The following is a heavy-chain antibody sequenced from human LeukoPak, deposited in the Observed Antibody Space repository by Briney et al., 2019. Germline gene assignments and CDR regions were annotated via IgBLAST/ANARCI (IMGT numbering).Heavy chain of an antibody. J-gene: IGHJ3*02. CDR1: GGSVSGNY. Sequence: PSEPLSLTCAVYGGSVSGNYWSWIRQPPGKGLEWVGEIIHDRGTSRGTPTYNPSLNRRVTNSVDTSKNQFSLKLSSVTAADTAVYYCAREGYDSIAFDIWGQGTMVIVSS. V-gene: IGHV4-34*12. D-gene: IGHD3-22*01. CDR2: IIHDRGTSRGTP. CDR3: AREGYDSIAFDI.